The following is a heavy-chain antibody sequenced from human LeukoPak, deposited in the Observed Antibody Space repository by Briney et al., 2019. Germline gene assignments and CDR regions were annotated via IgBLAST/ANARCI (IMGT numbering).Heavy chain of an antibody. CDR1: GFTFSTYA. CDR2: ISSSGSTI. J-gene: IGHJ4*02. D-gene: IGHD6-13*01. V-gene: IGHV3-11*01. CDR3: AREMYSSSWSPAY. Sequence: GGSLRLSCAASGFTFSTYAMSWVRQAPGKGLEWVSYISSSGSTIYYADSVKGRFTISRDNAKNSLYLQMNSLRAEDTAVYYCAREMYSSSWSPAYWGQGTLVTVSS.